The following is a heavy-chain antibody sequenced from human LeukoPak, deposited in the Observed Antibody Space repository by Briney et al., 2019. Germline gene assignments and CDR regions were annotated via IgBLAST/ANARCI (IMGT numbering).Heavy chain of an antibody. CDR3: ARAHQDIVVVPAALRNYYYGMDV. V-gene: IGHV3-30-3*01. Sequence: GGSLRLSCAASGFTFSGYAMHWVRQAPGKGLEWVAVISYDGSNKYYADSVKGRFTISRDNSKNTLYLQMNSLRAEDTAVYYCARAHQDIVVVPAALRNYYYGMDVWGQGTTVTVSS. D-gene: IGHD2-2*02. J-gene: IGHJ6*02. CDR1: GFTFSGYA. CDR2: ISYDGSNK.